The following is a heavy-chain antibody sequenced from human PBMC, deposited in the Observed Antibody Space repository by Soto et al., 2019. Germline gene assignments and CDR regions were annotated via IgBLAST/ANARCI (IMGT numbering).Heavy chain of an antibody. CDR3: ARDIVSTVAGPGRWFDP. CDR2: ISAYNGNT. Sequence: GASMKVSCKASGYTFTSYGISWVRQAPGQGLEWMGWISAYNGNTNYAQKLQGRVTMTTDTSTSTAYMELRSLRSDDTAVYYCARDIVSTVAGPGRWFDPWGQGTLVTVSS. V-gene: IGHV1-18*04. D-gene: IGHD6-19*01. J-gene: IGHJ5*02. CDR1: GYTFTSYG.